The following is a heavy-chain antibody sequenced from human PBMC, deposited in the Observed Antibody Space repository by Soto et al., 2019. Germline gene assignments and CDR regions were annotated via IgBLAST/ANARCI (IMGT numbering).Heavy chain of an antibody. J-gene: IGHJ6*02. CDR3: ESAGSRHTCSRQGSMDV. CDR2: ISYAGFYL. V-gene: IGHV3-30-3*01. CDR1: GFSLNSYA. Sequence: QVQLVESGGGVVQPGRSLTLSCAASGFSLNSYAMHWVRQAPGKGLEWVAVISYAGFYLIKEDSVKGRFTISRDNSKNTVDLQLDSLRTEETAVYYCESAGSRHTCSRQGSMDVWGQGTTVTVAS. D-gene: IGHD2-21*01.